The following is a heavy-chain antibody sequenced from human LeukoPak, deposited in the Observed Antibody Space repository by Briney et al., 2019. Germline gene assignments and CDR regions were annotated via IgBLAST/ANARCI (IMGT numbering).Heavy chain of an antibody. CDR3: ARGRVRLELRTLMGYYYYMDV. V-gene: IGHV1-8*01. D-gene: IGHD1-7*01. CDR1: GYTFTSYD. Sequence: ASVKVSCKASGYTFTSYDINWVRQATGQGLEWMGWMNPNSGNTGYAQKFQGRVTMTRNTSIGTAYMELSSLRSEDTAVYYCARGRVRLELRTLMGYYYYMDVWGKGTTVTVSS. CDR2: MNPNSGNT. J-gene: IGHJ6*03.